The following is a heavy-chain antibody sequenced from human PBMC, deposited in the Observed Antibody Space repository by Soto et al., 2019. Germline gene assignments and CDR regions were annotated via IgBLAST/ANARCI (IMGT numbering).Heavy chain of an antibody. CDR3: ARGEGRCISTSCYGPVAFDI. V-gene: IGHV4-61*08. J-gene: IGHJ3*02. Sequence: PSETLSLTCTVSGGSISSGGYYWSWIRQHPGKGLEWIGYIYYSGSTNYNPSLKSRVTISVDTSKNQFSLKLSSVTAADTAVYYCARGEGRCISTSCYGPVAFDIWGQGTMVTVSS. CDR2: IYYSGST. D-gene: IGHD2-2*01. CDR1: GGSISSGGYY.